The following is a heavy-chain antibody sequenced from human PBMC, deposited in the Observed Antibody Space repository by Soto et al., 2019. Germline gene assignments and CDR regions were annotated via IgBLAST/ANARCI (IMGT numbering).Heavy chain of an antibody. V-gene: IGHV3-13*04. D-gene: IGHD2-15*01. CDR1: GFTFSSYD. J-gene: IGHJ5*02. Sequence: EVQLVESGGGLVQPGGSLRLSCAASGFTFSSYDMHWVRQATGKGLEWVSAIGTAGDTYYPGSVKGRFTISRENAKNSLYLQMNSLRAGDTAVYYCARGVGYCSGGSCSRNWFDPWGQGTLVTVSS. CDR2: IGTAGDT. CDR3: ARGVGYCSGGSCSRNWFDP.